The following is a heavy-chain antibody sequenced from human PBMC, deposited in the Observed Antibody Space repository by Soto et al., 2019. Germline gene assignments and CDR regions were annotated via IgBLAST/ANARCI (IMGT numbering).Heavy chain of an antibody. D-gene: IGHD1-26*01. CDR1: GFTFSSYS. V-gene: IGHV3-21*01. J-gene: IGHJ6*03. CDR2: VSNGGSYT. Sequence: EVQLVESGGGLVKPGESLRLSCVGSGFTFSSYSFNWVRQAPGKGLEWVSSVSNGGSYTYYADSVKGRFTISRDNAKNSAFLQMNSLRGEDTAVYYCARDWDHMDVWGNGTTVTVS. CDR3: ARDWDHMDV.